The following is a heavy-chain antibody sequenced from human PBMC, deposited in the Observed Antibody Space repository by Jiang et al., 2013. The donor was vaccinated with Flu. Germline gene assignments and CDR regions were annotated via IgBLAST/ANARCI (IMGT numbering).Heavy chain of an antibody. D-gene: IGHD3-10*01. Sequence: QLVESGGGLVQPGRSLRLSCAASGFTFDDYAMHWVRQAPGKGLEWVSGISWNSGSIGYADSVKGRFTISRDNAKNSLYLQMNSLRAEDTALYYCAKDPYGSGDGAFDYWGQGTLVTVSS. J-gene: IGHJ4*02. CDR1: GFTFDDYA. V-gene: IGHV3-9*01. CDR2: ISWNSGSI. CDR3: AKDPYGSGDGAFDY.